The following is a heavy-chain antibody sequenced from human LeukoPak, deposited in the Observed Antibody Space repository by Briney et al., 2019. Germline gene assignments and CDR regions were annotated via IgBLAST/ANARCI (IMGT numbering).Heavy chain of an antibody. J-gene: IGHJ3*02. CDR1: GGSISSYY. Sequence: SETLSLTCTVSGGSISSYYWSWIRQPPGKGLEWIGYIYYSGSTNYNPSLKSRVTISVDTSKNQFSLKLSSVTAADTAVYYCARDMMTAAFDIWGQGTMVTVSS. CDR3: ARDMMTAAFDI. D-gene: IGHD3-16*01. CDR2: IYYSGST. V-gene: IGHV4-59*12.